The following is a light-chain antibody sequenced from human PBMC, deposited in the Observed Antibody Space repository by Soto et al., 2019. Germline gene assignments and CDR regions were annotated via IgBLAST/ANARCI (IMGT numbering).Light chain of an antibody. CDR3: LLSYTGRLYV. J-gene: IGLJ1*01. CDR1: TGPVTNGHF. CDR2: DTD. Sequence: QAVVAQEPSLTVSPGGTVTLTCGSSTGPVTNGHFPYWFQQKPSQAPRPLIYDTDNKHSWTPARFSASLLGDKAALTLSGALPEDEADYYCLLSYTGRLYVFGPGTKLTVL. V-gene: IGLV7-46*01.